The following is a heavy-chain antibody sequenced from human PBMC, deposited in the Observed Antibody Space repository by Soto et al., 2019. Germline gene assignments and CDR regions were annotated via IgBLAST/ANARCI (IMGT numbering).Heavy chain of an antibody. CDR2: ISISGGSA. V-gene: IGHV3-23*01. CDR3: ARDLLQAYYDILTGYSPREYYYYYGMDV. J-gene: IGHJ6*02. D-gene: IGHD3-9*01. CDR1: GFTFSSYA. Sequence: GGSLRLSCAASGFTFSSYAMSWVRQAPGKGLEWVSSISISGGSAYYADSVRGRFTISRDNSKNALYVQMNSLRAEDTAVYYCARDLLQAYYDILTGYSPREYYYYYGMDVWGQGPTVTVAS.